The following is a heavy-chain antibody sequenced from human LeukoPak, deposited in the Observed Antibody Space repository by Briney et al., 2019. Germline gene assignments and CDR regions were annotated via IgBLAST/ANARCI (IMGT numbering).Heavy chain of an antibody. J-gene: IGHJ5*02. CDR3: ARGSGSGWPLDR. Sequence: GGSLRLSCAASGVIVSRNFMSWVRQAPGKGLQWVAIMYAGGTTDYSDSVRGRFHISRDSSNNTLSLQINSLRAEDTAVYYCARGSGSGWPLDRWGQGALVTVSS. V-gene: IGHV3-53*01. CDR2: MYAGGTT. D-gene: IGHD6-19*01. CDR1: GVIVSRNF.